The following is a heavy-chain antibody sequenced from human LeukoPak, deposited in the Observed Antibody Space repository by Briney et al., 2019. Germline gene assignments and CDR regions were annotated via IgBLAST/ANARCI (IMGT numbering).Heavy chain of an antibody. J-gene: IGHJ6*03. CDR3: ARVLRDNYYYYYMDV. Sequence: SVKVSCKASGGTFSSYAISWVRQAPGQGLEWMGGIIPIFGTANYAQKFQGRVTITTDGSTSTAYMELSSLRSEDTAVYYCARVLRDNYYYYYMDVWGKGTTVTVSS. CDR1: GGTFSSYA. CDR2: IIPIFGTA. D-gene: IGHD3-3*01. V-gene: IGHV1-69*05.